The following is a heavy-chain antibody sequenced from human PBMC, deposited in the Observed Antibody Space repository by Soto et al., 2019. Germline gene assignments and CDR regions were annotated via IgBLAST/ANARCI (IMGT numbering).Heavy chain of an antibody. Sequence: SETLSLTCTVSGGSISSYSWSWIRQPPGKGLEWIGYIYHSGSTYYNPSLKSRVTISVDRSKNQFSLKLSSVTAADTAVYYCARGNYYDSSGYYDLWGQGTLVTVSS. D-gene: IGHD3-22*01. CDR2: IYHSGST. CDR3: ARGNYYDSSGYYDL. CDR1: GGSISSYS. V-gene: IGHV4-30-2*01. J-gene: IGHJ5*02.